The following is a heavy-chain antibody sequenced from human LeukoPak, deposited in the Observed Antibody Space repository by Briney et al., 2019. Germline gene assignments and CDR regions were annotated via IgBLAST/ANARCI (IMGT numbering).Heavy chain of an antibody. D-gene: IGHD2-2*01. CDR3: ARVVVGESVVPIAGYFDY. V-gene: IGHV1-18*01. Sequence: ASVKVSCKASGYTFTNYAISWVRQAPGQGLEWMGWISAYNTNTNYAQNLQGRVTMTTDTSTSTACMELRSLRSDDTAVYYCARVVVGESVVPIAGYFDYWGQGTLVIVSS. CDR2: ISAYNTNT. J-gene: IGHJ4*02. CDR1: GYTFTNYA.